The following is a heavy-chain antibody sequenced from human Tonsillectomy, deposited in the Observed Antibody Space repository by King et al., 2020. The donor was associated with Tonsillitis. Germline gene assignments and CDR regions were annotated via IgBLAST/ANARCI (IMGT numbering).Heavy chain of an antibody. Sequence: VQLQQWGAGMLKPSETLSRTCAVYNESFSGYYWSWIRQPPGKGLEWIGEINHSGSTNYNLSLKSRFAISVNTSKNQFSLKLSSVTAADTAVYYCARGGAGPRPPFDYWGQGTLVTVSS. CDR2: INHSGST. D-gene: IGHD6-13*01. CDR1: NESFSGYY. V-gene: IGHV4-34*01. J-gene: IGHJ4*02. CDR3: ARGGAGPRPPFDY.